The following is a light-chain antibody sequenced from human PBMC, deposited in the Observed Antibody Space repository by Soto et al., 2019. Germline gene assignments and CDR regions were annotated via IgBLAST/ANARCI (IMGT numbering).Light chain of an antibody. CDR2: GAS. CDR3: QQYNNWPPIT. J-gene: IGKJ5*01. Sequence: ETVMTQSPATLSLSPGERATLSCRASQSVNSNLAWYQQKLGQAPRVVIYGASTRAAGIPARFSGSGSGTEFTLTISNLEPEDFAVYYCQQYNNWPPITFGQGTRLEI. CDR1: QSVNSN. V-gene: IGKV3-15*01.